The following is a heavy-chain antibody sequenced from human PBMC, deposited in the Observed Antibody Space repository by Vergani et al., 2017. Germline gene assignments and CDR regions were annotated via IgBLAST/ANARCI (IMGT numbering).Heavy chain of an antibody. Sequence: QVQLVESGGGVVQPGRSLRLSCAASGFTFSSYGMHWVRQAPGKGLEWVAVISYDGSNKYYADSVKGRFTISRDNSKNTLYLQMNSLRAEDTAVYYCASYYGSGSYRPGVYYYYGMDVWGQGTTVTVSS. CDR1: GFTFSSYG. V-gene: IGHV3-30*03. D-gene: IGHD3-10*01. J-gene: IGHJ6*02. CDR2: ISYDGSNK. CDR3: ASYYGSGSYRPGVYYYYGMDV.